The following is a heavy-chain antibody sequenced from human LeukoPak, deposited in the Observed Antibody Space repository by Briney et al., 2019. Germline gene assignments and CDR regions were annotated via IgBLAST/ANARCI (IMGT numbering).Heavy chain of an antibody. J-gene: IGHJ4*02. CDR1: GFTFSSYS. CDR2: ISSSSSTI. Sequence: PGGSLRLSCAASGFTFSSYSMNWVRQAPGKGLEWVSYISSSSSTIYYADSVKGRFTISRDNAKNSLYLQMNSLRAEDTAVYYCAGSPGYSGYDVDYWGQGTLVTVSS. CDR3: AGSPGYSGYDVDY. D-gene: IGHD5-12*01. V-gene: IGHV3-48*04.